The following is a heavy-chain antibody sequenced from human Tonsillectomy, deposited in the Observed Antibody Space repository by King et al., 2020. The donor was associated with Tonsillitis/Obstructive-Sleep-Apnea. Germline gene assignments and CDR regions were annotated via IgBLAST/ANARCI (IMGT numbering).Heavy chain of an antibody. J-gene: IGHJ4*02. CDR2: IYYSGST. Sequence: QLQESGPGLVKPSETLSLTCTVSGGSISSSSYYWGWIRQPPGKGLEWIGSIYYSGSTYYNPSLKSRVTISVDTSKNQFSLKLSSVTAADTAVYYWATARAAAVPDYWGQGTLVTVSS. V-gene: IGHV4-39*01. D-gene: IGHD6-13*01. CDR1: GGSISSSSYY. CDR3: ATARAAAVPDY.